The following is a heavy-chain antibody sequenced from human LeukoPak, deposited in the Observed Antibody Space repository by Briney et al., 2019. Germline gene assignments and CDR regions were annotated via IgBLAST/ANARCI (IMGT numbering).Heavy chain of an antibody. Sequence: GGSLRLSCAASGFTFSSYAMSWVRQAPGKGLEWVSAISCSGGSTSYADSVKGRFTISRDNSKNTLYLQMNSLRAEDTAVYYCAKEKNYYDSSGYYGPDDAFDICGQGTMVTVSS. CDR1: GFTFSSYA. V-gene: IGHV3-23*01. D-gene: IGHD3-22*01. J-gene: IGHJ3*02. CDR2: ISCSGGST. CDR3: AKEKNYYDSSGYYGPDDAFDI.